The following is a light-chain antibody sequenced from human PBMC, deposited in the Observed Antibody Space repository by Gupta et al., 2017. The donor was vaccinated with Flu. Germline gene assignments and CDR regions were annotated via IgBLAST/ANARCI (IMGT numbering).Light chain of an antibody. Sequence: QSALTQPASVCGSPGQSITIPCIGTGSDVRSSDLVSWYKQHPDQAPKLMVYEANKWPSGVSNPCSGSKSGNTASLTMAGLRAEDEGDYYCCSCGHPTPFVFGTGTNVTVL. V-gene: IGLV2-23*01. CDR3: CSCGHPTPFV. J-gene: IGLJ1*01. CDR1: GSDVRSSDL. CDR2: EAN.